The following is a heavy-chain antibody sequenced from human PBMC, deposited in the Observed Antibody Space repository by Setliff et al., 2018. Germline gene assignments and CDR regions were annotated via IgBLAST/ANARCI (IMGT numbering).Heavy chain of an antibody. J-gene: IGHJ6*04. CDR1: GYTFTSYG. V-gene: IGHV1-18*01. Sequence: ASVKVSCKASGYTFTSYGITWVRQAPGQGLEWMAWISAYNGYIVYAQKFQGRVTVTTDTSTSTAYMELRSLRSDDTAVYYCARGTDYHGSGSYWAKDVWGKGTTVTVSS. CDR2: ISAYNGYI. D-gene: IGHD3-10*01. CDR3: ARGTDYHGSGSYWAKDV.